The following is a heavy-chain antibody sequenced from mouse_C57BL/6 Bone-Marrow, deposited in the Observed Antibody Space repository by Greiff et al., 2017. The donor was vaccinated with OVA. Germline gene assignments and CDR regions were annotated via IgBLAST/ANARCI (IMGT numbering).Heavy chain of an antibody. CDR2: ISYDGSN. J-gene: IGHJ4*01. D-gene: IGHD1-1*01. CDR3: AREDYGSRDYYAMDY. CDR1: GYSITSGYY. V-gene: IGHV3-6*01. Sequence: EVKLLESGPGLVKPSQSLSLTCSVTGYSITSGYYWNWIRQFPGNKLEWMGYISYDGSNNYNPSLKNRISITRDTSKNQFFLKLNSVTTEDTATYYCAREDYGSRDYYAMDYWGQGTSVTVSS.